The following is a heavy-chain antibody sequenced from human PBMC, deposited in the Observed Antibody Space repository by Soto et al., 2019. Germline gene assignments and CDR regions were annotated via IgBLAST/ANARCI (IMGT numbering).Heavy chain of an antibody. J-gene: IGHJ4*02. CDR2: IYYSGST. CDR3: AGGPRVLGYCSGGSCYSVDY. CDR1: GGSISSYY. Sequence: PSETLSLTCTVSGGSISSYYWSWIRQPPGKTLEWIGHIYYSGSTNYNPSLKSRVTISVDTSKSQFSLKLSSVTAADTAVYYCAGGPRVLGYCSGGSCYSVDYWGQGILVTVSS. V-gene: IGHV4-59*01. D-gene: IGHD2-15*01.